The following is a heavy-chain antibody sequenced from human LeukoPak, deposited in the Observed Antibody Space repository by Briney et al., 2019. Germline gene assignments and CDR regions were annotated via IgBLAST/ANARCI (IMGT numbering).Heavy chain of an antibody. J-gene: IGHJ4*02. CDR3: VAYYYGSSAPKRNY. D-gene: IGHD3-22*01. CDR1: GGSISSSNR. CDR2: IYHSGST. V-gene: IGHV4-4*02. Sequence: SESLSLTCAVSGGSISSSNRWSWVRQPPGKGLEWIGEIYHSGSTNYNPSLKSRVTISVDKSKNQFSLKLSSVTAADTAVYYCVAYYYGSSAPKRNYWGQGILVTVSS.